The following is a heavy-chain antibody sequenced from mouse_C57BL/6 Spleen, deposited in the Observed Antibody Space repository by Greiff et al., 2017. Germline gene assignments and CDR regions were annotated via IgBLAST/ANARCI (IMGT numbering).Heavy chain of an antibody. CDR2: IDPNSGGT. V-gene: IGHV1-72*01. D-gene: IGHD2-3*01. CDR1: GYTFTSYW. J-gene: IGHJ3*01. CDR3: ARGDGYLLAWFAY. Sequence: VQLQQPGAELVKPGASVKLSCKASGYTFTSYWMHWVKQRPGRGLEWIGRIDPNSGGTKYNEKFKSKATLTVDKPSSPAYMQLSSLTSEDSAVYYCARGDGYLLAWFAYWGQGTLVTVSA.